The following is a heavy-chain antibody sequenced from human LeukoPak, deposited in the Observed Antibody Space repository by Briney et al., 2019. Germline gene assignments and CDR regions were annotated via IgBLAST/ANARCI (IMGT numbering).Heavy chain of an antibody. Sequence: PSETLSLTCAVYSGSFSNYYWSWIRQPPGKGLEWIGEINQSGSTNYNPSLKSRVTISVDTSKNHFSLKLGSVTAADTAVYYCARGALKWELPPIRARKSYYFDYWGQGTLVTVSS. V-gene: IGHV4-34*01. CDR2: INQSGST. CDR3: ARGALKWELPPIRARKSYYFDY. CDR1: SGSFSNYY. D-gene: IGHD1-26*01. J-gene: IGHJ4*02.